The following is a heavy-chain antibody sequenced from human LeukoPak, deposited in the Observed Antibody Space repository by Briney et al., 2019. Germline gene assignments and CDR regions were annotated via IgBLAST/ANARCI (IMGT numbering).Heavy chain of an antibody. CDR1: GYTFTSYG. Sequence: GASVKVSCKASGYTFTSYGISWVRQAPGQGLEWMGWISAYNGNTNYAQKLQGKVTMTTDTSTSTAYMELRSLRSDDTAVYYCATPSYCSSTSCYHTRGYWFDPWGQGTLVTVSS. V-gene: IGHV1-18*01. CDR3: ATPSYCSSTSCYHTRGYWFDP. J-gene: IGHJ5*02. CDR2: ISAYNGNT. D-gene: IGHD2-2*01.